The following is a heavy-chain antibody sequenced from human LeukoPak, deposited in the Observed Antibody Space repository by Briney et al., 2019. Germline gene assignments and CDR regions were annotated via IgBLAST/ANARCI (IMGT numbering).Heavy chain of an antibody. V-gene: IGHV3-48*03. Sequence: PGGSLRLSCAASGFTFSSYEMNWVRQAPGKGLEWVSYISSSGSTIYYADSVKGRFTISRDNAKNSLYLQMNSLRADDTAVYYCARAWNSYFDYWGQGTLVTVSS. J-gene: IGHJ4*02. CDR2: ISSSGSTI. CDR1: GFTFSSYE. CDR3: ARAWNSYFDY. D-gene: IGHD2/OR15-2a*01.